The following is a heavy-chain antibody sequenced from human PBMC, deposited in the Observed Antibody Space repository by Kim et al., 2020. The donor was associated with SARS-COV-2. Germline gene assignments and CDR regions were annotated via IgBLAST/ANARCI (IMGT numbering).Heavy chain of an antibody. D-gene: IGHD6-13*01. V-gene: IGHV4-59*13. CDR2: SYYSGST. Sequence: SETLSLTCTVSGGSISGYYWSWIRQPPGKGLEWIGCSYYSGSTNYNPSLKSRVTISVDTSKNQFSLKLSSVTAADTVGYYCAKARYTSRWYYFDYRGQGT. J-gene: IGHJ4*02. CDR3: AKARYTSRWYYFDY. CDR1: GGSISGYY.